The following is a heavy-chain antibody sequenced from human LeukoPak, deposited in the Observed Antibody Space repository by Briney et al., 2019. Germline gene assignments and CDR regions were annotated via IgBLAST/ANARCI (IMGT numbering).Heavy chain of an antibody. J-gene: IGHJ6*02. V-gene: IGHV3-30-3*01. D-gene: IGHD4-17*01. CDR3: ARESAVTLADYGFDV. Sequence: GGSLRLSCAVSGFSFSNFSMHWVRQAPGKGLEWVAVMSYDGTNKYYADSVKGRFTISRDNAKNTLYLQMNSLRLEDTSVYYCARESAVTLADYGFDVWGQGTTVIVSS. CDR1: GFSFSNFS. CDR2: MSYDGTNK.